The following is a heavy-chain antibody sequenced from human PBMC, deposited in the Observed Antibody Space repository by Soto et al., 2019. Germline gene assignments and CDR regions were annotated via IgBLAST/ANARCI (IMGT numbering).Heavy chain of an antibody. V-gene: IGHV1-69*01. J-gene: IGHJ4*02. CDR2: IIPIFGTA. CDR1: GGTFSSYA. Sequence: QVQLVQSGAEVKKPGSSVKVSCKASGGTFSSYAISWVRQAPEQGLEWMGGIIPIFGTANYAQKFQGRVTITADESTSTAYMELSSLRSEDTAVYYCAIYYYDSSGYSHDYWGQGTLVTVSS. D-gene: IGHD3-22*01. CDR3: AIYYYDSSGYSHDY.